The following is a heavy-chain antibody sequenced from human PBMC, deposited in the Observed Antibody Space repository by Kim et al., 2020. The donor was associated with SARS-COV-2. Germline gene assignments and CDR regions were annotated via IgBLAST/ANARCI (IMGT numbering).Heavy chain of an antibody. CDR1: RFIFNNYG. CDR3: AKCPGSGCRCCHD. D-gene: IGHD2-15*01. Sequence: GGSLRLSCVAPRFIFNNYGMSWVRQAPGKGLQWVSSINGHGEYAYYADSLKGRFTISRDNARNTLYLQMNSLRAEDTAVYYCAKCPGSGCRCCHDWGQGTLVTVSS. J-gene: IGHJ4*02. V-gene: IGHV3-23*01. CDR2: INGHGEYA.